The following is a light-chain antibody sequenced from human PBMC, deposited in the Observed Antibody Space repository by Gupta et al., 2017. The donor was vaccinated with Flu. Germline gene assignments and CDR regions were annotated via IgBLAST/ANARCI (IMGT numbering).Light chain of an antibody. CDR2: DAS. Sequence: EIVMTQSPATLSLSPGERATLSCRASHSVSTNLAWYQQRPGQPPSLLIYDASTRAADVSARFSGVGSGTEFTLTISSLQSEDFAVYYCQQDQSWPRTFGQGTQVEVK. J-gene: IGKJ1*01. CDR1: HSVSTN. CDR3: QQDQSWPRT. V-gene: IGKV3-15*01.